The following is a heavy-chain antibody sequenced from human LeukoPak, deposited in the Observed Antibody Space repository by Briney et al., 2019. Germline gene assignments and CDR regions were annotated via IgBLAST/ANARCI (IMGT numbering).Heavy chain of an antibody. CDR1: GFTFRTHG. J-gene: IGHJ4*02. V-gene: IGHV3-30*18. CDR2: ISYDGSNK. D-gene: IGHD5-12*01. Sequence: GRSLRLSCAASGFTFRTHGMHWVRQAPGKGLEWVAVISYDGSNKYYADSVKGRFTISRDNSKNTLFLQMNSLRAEDTAVYYCAKDREGLSSGYDLEYFDYWGQGTLVTVSS. CDR3: AKDREGLSSGYDLEYFDY.